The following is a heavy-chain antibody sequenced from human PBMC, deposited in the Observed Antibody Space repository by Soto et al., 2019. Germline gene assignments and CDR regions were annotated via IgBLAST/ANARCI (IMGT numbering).Heavy chain of an antibody. CDR3: ARVTQYYDSSGYFYNWFDP. CDR2: IYYSGST. CDR1: GGSIYSYY. J-gene: IGHJ5*02. V-gene: IGHV4-59*01. D-gene: IGHD3-22*01. Sequence: SETLSLTCTVSGGSIYSYYWSWIRQPPGKGLEWIGSIYYSGSTNYNPSLKSRVTISVDTSKNQFSLKLSSVTAADTAVYYCARVTQYYDSSGYFYNWFDPWGQGTLVTVSS.